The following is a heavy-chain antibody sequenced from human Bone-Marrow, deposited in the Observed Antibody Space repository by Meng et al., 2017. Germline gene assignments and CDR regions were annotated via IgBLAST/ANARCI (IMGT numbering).Heavy chain of an antibody. CDR2: INPSGGST. Sequence: ASVKVSCKASGYTFTSYYMHWVRQAPGQGLEWMGIINPSGGSTSYAQKFQGRVTMTRDTSTSTVYMELNSLRAEDTAVYYCAKDLRWNACDIWGQGTMVTVSS. CDR3: AKDLRWNACDI. J-gene: IGHJ3*02. D-gene: IGHD4-23*01. CDR1: GYTFTSYY. V-gene: IGHV1-46*01.